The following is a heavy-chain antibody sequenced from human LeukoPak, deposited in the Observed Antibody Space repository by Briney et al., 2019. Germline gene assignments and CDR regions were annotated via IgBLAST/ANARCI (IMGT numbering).Heavy chain of an antibody. CDR3: ARDIFAGQGSYFDY. CDR2: IWYDGSNK. Sequence: GFLRLSCAASGFTFSSYGMHWVRQAPGKGLEWVAVIWYDGSNKYYADSVKGRFTISRDNSKNTLYLQMNSLRAEDTAVYYCARDIFAGQGSYFDYWGQGTLVTVSS. D-gene: IGHD3-3*02. CDR1: GFTFSSYG. J-gene: IGHJ4*02. V-gene: IGHV3-33*01.